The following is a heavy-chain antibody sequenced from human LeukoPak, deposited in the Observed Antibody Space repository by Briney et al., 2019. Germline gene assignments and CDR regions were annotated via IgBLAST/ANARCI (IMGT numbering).Heavy chain of an antibody. D-gene: IGHD6-6*01. CDR1: GFTFSSYA. V-gene: IGHV3-64*01. J-gene: IGHJ4*02. CDR3: ARYSSSSEGFDY. CDR2: ISSNGGST. Sequence: GGSLRLTCAASGFTFSSYAMHWVRQAPGKGLEYVSAISSNGGSTYYANSVKGRFTISRDNSKNTVYFQMGSLRDEDMAVYYCARYSSSSEGFDYWGQGTLVTVSS.